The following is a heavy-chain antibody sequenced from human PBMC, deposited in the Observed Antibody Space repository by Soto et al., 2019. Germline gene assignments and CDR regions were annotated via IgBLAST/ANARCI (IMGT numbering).Heavy chain of an antibody. D-gene: IGHD3-10*01. CDR1: GGSFSGYY. V-gene: IGHV4-34*01. CDR3: ARIRGGGSGNN. Sequence: QVQLQQWGAGLLKPSETLSLTCAVYGGSFSGYYWSWIRQPPGKGLEWIGEINHSGSTNYNPSLKSRFTISVDTSKNQFSLKLSSVTAADTAVYYCARIRGGGSGNNWGQGTLVTVSS. CDR2: INHSGST. J-gene: IGHJ4*02.